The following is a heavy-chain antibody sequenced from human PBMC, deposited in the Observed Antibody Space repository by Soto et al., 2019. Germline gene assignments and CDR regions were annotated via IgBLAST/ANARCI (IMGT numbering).Heavy chain of an antibody. CDR2: ISSSSSTI. CDR1: GFTFSSYS. Sequence: EVQLVESGGGLVQPGGSLRLSCAASGFTFSSYSMNWVRQAPGKGLEWVSYISSSSSTIYYADSVKGRFTISRDNAKNSLYLQMNSLRAEDTAVYYCARDAYCSSTSCYFDAFDIWGQGTMVTVSS. V-gene: IGHV3-48*01. J-gene: IGHJ3*02. CDR3: ARDAYCSSTSCYFDAFDI. D-gene: IGHD2-2*01.